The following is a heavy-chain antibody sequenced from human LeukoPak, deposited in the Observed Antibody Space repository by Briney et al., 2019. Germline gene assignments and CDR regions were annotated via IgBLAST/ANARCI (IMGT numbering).Heavy chain of an antibody. CDR3: ARESGYHGSGFDP. CDR1: GSTFSSYW. CDR2: IKSDGSST. Sequence: PGGSLRLSCAASGSTFSSYWMHWVRQGPGKGLVWVSRIKSDGSSTSYADSVKGRFTISRGNAKNTLYLQMNSLRDEDTAVYYCARESGYHGSGFDPWGQGTLVTVSS. D-gene: IGHD3-10*01. J-gene: IGHJ5*02. V-gene: IGHV3-74*01.